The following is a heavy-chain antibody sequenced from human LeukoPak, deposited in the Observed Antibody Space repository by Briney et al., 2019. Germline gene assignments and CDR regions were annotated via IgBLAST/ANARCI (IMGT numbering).Heavy chain of an antibody. J-gene: IGHJ4*02. D-gene: IGHD2-15*01. CDR3: ATDLHNILPGDY. Sequence: ASVKVSCKASGYTFTSYYMHWVRQAPGKGLEWMGGFDPEDGETIYAQKFQGRVTMTEDTSTDTAYMELSSLRSEDTAVYYCATDLHNILPGDYWGQGTLVTVSS. CDR1: GYTFTSYY. V-gene: IGHV1-24*01. CDR2: FDPEDGET.